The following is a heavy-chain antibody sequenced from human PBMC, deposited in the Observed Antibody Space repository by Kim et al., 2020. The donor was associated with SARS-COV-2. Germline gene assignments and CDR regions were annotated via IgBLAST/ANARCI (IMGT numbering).Heavy chain of an antibody. Sequence: GTTDCAAPVKGRFTNSRDDSRSTLYLQMNSLKTEDTGVYYCTTDDLPFDYWGQGTLVTVSS. J-gene: IGHJ4*02. CDR2: GTT. V-gene: IGHV3-15*01. CDR3: TTDDLPFDY.